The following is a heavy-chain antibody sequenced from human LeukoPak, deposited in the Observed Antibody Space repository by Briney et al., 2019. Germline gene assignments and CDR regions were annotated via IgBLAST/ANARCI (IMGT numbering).Heavy chain of an antibody. CDR1: GFTVSKYA. J-gene: IGHJ3*01. V-gene: IGHV3-23*01. Sequence: GWSVRLSCSASGFTVSKYAVGWVRQAAVRGLEWVASIIANGNTLYAVSLKGRFTISRDISKNTVFLQINTLRPEDTAMYHCAKYLKPSGSPYALDFWGHGTMVTVSS. CDR3: AKYLKPSGSPYALDF. CDR2: IIANGNT. D-gene: IGHD3-3*01.